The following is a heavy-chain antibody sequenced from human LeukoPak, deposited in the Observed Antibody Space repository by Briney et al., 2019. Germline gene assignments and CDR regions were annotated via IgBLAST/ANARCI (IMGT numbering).Heavy chain of an antibody. CDR3: AKGIYAYGSRGFDY. D-gene: IGHD3-10*01. J-gene: IGHJ4*02. V-gene: IGHV3-23*01. CDR1: QFTFSYYA. CDR2: ISGNGDYT. Sequence: GGSLRLSCSASQFTFSYYAMTWVRQAPGEGLEWVSGISGNGDYTYYADSVKGRFTISRDNSKNTLYLQLNSLRVEDTAVYYCAKGIYAYGSRGFDYWGQGTLVTVSS.